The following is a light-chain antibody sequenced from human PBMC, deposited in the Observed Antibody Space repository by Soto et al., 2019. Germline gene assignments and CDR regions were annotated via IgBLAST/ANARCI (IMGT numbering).Light chain of an antibody. J-gene: IGKJ3*01. CDR1: QFISTN. Sequence: EIVMTQSPATLSVSPGERVTLSCRASQFISTNLAWYQQRPGQAPRLLIYYASTRATGIPARFSGSGSGTEFSLTISSLQSEDFAVYYCQQFHDWPMTFGPGTKVDIK. CDR2: YAS. CDR3: QQFHDWPMT. V-gene: IGKV3-15*01.